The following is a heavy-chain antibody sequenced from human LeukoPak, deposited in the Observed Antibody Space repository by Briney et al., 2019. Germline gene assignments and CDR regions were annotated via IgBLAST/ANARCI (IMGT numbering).Heavy chain of an antibody. Sequence: ASVTVSCKASGYTFTSYYMHWVRQAPGQGLEWMGWINPNSGGTSYAQKFQGRVTMTRDTSISTAYMELSRLRSDDTAVYYCARGGGSGWYYYYMDVWGKGTTVTVSS. CDR2: INPNSGGT. CDR3: ARGGGSGWYYYYMDV. J-gene: IGHJ6*03. D-gene: IGHD6-19*01. V-gene: IGHV1-2*02. CDR1: GYTFTSYY.